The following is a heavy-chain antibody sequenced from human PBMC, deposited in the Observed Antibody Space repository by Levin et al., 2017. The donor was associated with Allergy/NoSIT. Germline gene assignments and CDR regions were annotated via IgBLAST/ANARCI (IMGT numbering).Heavy chain of an antibody. D-gene: IGHD4-17*01. CDR1: GFTFSTYA. CDR3: AKSLYGGMDV. V-gene: IGHV3-23*01. J-gene: IGHJ6*02. CDR2: ISGSGGST. Sequence: LSLPCAASGFTFSTYAMSWVRQAPGKGLELVSGISGSGGSTYSADSVKGRFTISRDNSKNTLSLQMNSLRAEDTAVYYCAKSLYGGMDVWGQGTTVTVSS.